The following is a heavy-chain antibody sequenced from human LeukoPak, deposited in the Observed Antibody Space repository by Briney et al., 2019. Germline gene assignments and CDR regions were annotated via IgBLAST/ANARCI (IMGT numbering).Heavy chain of an antibody. Sequence: PGGSLRLSCAASGFTFSSYAMSWVRQAPGKGLEWVSAISGSGGSTYYADSVKGRFTISRDNSKNTLYLQMNSLRAEDTAVYYCSKSDFWGGDGRFDLWGQGTPVTGSS. D-gene: IGHD3-3*01. CDR1: GFTFSSYA. V-gene: IGHV3-23*01. J-gene: IGHJ4*02. CDR3: SKSDFWGGDGRFDL. CDR2: ISGSGGST.